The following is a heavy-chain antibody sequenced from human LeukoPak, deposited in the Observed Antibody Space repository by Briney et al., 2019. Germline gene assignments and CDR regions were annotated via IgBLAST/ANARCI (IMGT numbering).Heavy chain of an antibody. CDR1: GYTFTNLD. Sequence: SVKVSCKTSGYTFTNLDINWLRQAPGQGLEWMGGIIPIFGTANYAQKFQGRVTITADESTSTAYMELSSLRSEDTAVYYCALTTVTTYYYYGMDVWGQGTTVTVSS. V-gene: IGHV1-69*13. D-gene: IGHD4-17*01. J-gene: IGHJ6*02. CDR3: ALTTVTTYYYYGMDV. CDR2: IIPIFGTA.